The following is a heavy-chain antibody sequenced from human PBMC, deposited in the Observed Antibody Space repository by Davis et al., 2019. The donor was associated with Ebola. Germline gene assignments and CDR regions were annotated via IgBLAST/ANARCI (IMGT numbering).Heavy chain of an antibody. D-gene: IGHD3-3*01. J-gene: IGHJ5*02. CDR3: ARPIYDFWSLGGWFDP. V-gene: IGHV4-59*08. CDR2: IYYSGST. Sequence: PSETLSLTCTVSGGSISSYYWSWIRQPPGKGLEWIGYIYYSGSTNYNPSLKSRVTISVDTSKNQFSLKLSSVTAADTAVYYCARPIYDFWSLGGWFDPWGQGTLVTVSS. CDR1: GGSISSYY.